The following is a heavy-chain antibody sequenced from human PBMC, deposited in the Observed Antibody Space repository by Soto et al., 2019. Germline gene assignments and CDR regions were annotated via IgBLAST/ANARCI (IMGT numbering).Heavy chain of an antibody. J-gene: IGHJ5*02. CDR2: VDPSDSYT. D-gene: IGHD2-21*02. CDR3: ATLKWDYGDCDR. Sequence: GESLKNSCEGSGDNFSNYYISWVSHLPGKGLEWMGRVDPSDSYTNYSPSFEGHVSISADMSITTAFLTLRSLKASDSGMFYCATLKWDYGDCDRRGQGTLLTISS. CDR1: GDNFSNYY. V-gene: IGHV5-10-1*01.